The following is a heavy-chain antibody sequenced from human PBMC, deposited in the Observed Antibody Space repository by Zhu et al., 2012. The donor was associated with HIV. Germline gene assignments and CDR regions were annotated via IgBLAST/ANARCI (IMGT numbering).Heavy chain of an antibody. Sequence: QVQLQESGPGLVKPSETLSLTCAVSGYSISSGYYWGWIRQPPGKGLEWIGSTYHSGSTYYNPSLKSRVTISVDTSKNQFSLKLSSVTAADTAVYYCARVGGNYVWGRRFDYWGQGTLVTVSS. D-gene: IGHD3-16*01. J-gene: IGHJ4*02. V-gene: IGHV4-38-2*01. CDR2: TYHSGST. CDR1: GYSISSGYY. CDR3: ARVGGNYVWGRRFDY.